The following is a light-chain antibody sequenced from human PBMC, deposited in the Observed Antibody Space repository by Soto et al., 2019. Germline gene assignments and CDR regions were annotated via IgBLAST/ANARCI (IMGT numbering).Light chain of an antibody. V-gene: IGKV1-5*03. CDR2: KAS. Sequence: DMRMSQSPSTLSASVGDRVSITCRASQSISSWLAWYQQKPGKAPKLLIYKASSLESGVPSRFSGSGSGTEFTLTISSLQPDDFATYCCQQYDSYPLTFGGGTKVDIK. CDR1: QSISSW. CDR3: QQYDSYPLT. J-gene: IGKJ4*01.